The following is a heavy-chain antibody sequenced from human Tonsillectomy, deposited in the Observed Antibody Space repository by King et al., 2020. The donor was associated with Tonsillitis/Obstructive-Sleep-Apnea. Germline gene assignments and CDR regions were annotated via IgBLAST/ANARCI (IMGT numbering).Heavy chain of an antibody. V-gene: IGHV3-9*01. CDR1: GFTFDDYA. Sequence: VQLVESGGGLVQPGRSLRLSCAASGFTFDDYAMYWVRQAPGKGLEWVSGISWNSGSLVYADSVKGRFTISRDNAKNSLYLQMNSLSAEDTALYYCAKDLIIAVSGTPGDAFDIWGQGTMVTVSS. D-gene: IGHD6-13*01. CDR3: AKDLIIAVSGTPGDAFDI. CDR2: ISWNSGSL. J-gene: IGHJ3*02.